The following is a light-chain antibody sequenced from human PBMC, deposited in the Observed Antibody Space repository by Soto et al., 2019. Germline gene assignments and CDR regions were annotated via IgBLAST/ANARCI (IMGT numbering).Light chain of an antibody. CDR2: AAS. V-gene: IGKV3-11*01. CDR1: QNVGNN. CDR3: QQYSDSSGA. Sequence: VLTQSPATLSLSPGESATLSCRASQNVGNNLAWYQQKSGQAPRLLIYAASDRATGVPARFSGGMSGTDFTLTISSLEPEDFATYYCQQYSDSSGAFGQGTRVEIK. J-gene: IGKJ1*01.